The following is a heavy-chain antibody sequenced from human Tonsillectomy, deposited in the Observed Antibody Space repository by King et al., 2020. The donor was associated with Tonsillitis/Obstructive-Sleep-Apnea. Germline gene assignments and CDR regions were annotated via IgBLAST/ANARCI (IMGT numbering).Heavy chain of an antibody. V-gene: IGHV3-23*04. CDR1: GFTFSSYD. D-gene: IGHD3-10*01. J-gene: IGHJ3*02. CDR3: AKVRHGSGSYDAVDI. CDR2: IIGSGGRT. Sequence: VQLVESGGGLVQPGGSLRLCCADSGFTFSSYDMSCVCHAPGNGLEWVSIIIGSGGRTYYAESVKGRFTISRDNSKNTLYLQMNSLRAEDTATYYCAKVRHGSGSYDAVDIWGQGTMVTVSS.